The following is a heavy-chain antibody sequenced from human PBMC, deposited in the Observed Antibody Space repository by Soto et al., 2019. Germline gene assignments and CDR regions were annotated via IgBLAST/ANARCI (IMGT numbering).Heavy chain of an antibody. CDR1: GFTFSSYA. CDR2: ISGSGGST. J-gene: IGHJ4*02. V-gene: IGHV3-23*01. Sequence: GGSLRLSCAASGFTFSSYAMSWDRQAPGKGLEWVSSISGSGGSTYYADSVKGRFTISRDNSRNTLYLQMNSLRAEDRGVYYCAKSPSTPHGHDYWGQGTLVPGSS. CDR3: AKSPSTPHGHDY. D-gene: IGHD2-8*01.